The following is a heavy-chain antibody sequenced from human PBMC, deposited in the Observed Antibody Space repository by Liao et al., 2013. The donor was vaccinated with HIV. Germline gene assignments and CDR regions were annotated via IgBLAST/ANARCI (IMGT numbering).Heavy chain of an antibody. CDR3: ARMTTVTFFDY. V-gene: IGHV4-34*01. CDR2: INHSGST. D-gene: IGHD4-17*01. J-gene: IGHJ4*02. CDR1: GGSFSGYY. Sequence: QVQLQQWGAGLLKPSETLSLTCAVYGGSFSGYYWSWIRQPPGKGLEWIGEINHSGSTNYNPSLKSRVTISVDTSKNQFSLKLSSVTAADTAVYYCARMTTVTFFDYVGPREPWSPSPQ.